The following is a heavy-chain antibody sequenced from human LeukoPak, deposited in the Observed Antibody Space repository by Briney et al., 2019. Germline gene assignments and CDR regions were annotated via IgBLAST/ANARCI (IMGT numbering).Heavy chain of an antibody. J-gene: IGHJ5*02. D-gene: IGHD3-3*01. CDR1: GGSFSGYY. CDR3: ARVPDFGYNWFDP. V-gene: IGHV4-34*01. CDR2: INHSGST. Sequence: SETLSLTCAVYGGSFSGYYWSWIRQPPGKRLEWIGEINHSGSTNYNPSLKSRVTISVDTSKNQFSLKLSSVTAADTAVYYCARVPDFGYNWFDPWGQGTLVTVSS.